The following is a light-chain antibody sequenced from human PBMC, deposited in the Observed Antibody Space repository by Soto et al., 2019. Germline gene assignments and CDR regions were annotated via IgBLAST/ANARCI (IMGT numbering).Light chain of an antibody. V-gene: IGKV3-11*01. CDR3: QQSSKGGGGEYT. J-gene: IGKJ2*01. CDR2: DAS. Sequence: EIVLTQSPATLSLSPGERATLSCRASQSVSSYLAWYQQKPGQAPRLLIYDASSRATGIPARFSGSGSGTDFPPPIRRLEPEDFSVYYWQQSSKGGGGEYTFGQGTKLEIK. CDR1: QSVSSY.